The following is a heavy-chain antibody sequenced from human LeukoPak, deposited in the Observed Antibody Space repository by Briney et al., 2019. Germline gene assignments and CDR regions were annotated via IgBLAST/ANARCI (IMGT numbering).Heavy chain of an antibody. J-gene: IGHJ5*02. CDR2: FDPEDGET. V-gene: IGHV1-24*01. Sequence: GASVKVSCKVSGYTLTELSMHWVRQAPGKGLGWRGGFDPEDGETIYAQKFQGRVTMTEDTSTDTAYMELSSLRSEDTAVYYCATLDHDYGDYTNWFDPWGQGTLVTVSS. D-gene: IGHD4-17*01. CDR3: ATLDHDYGDYTNWFDP. CDR1: GYTLTELS.